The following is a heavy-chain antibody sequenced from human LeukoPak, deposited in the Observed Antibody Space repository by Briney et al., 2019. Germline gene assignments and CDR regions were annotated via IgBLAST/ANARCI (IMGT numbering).Heavy chain of an antibody. Sequence: PSETLSLTCTVSGGSISSYYWSGIRQPPGKGLEWIGYIYYSGSTNYNPSLKSRVTISVDTSKNQFSLKLSSVTAADTAVYYCARRRYGMDVWGQGTTVTVSS. CDR3: ARRRYGMDV. CDR2: IYYSGST. J-gene: IGHJ6*02. V-gene: IGHV4-59*01. CDR1: GGSISSYY.